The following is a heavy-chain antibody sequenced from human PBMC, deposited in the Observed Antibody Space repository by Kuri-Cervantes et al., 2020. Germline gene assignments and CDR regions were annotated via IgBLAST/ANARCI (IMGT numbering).Heavy chain of an antibody. J-gene: IGHJ4*02. Sequence: GESLKISCAASGFTFDDYAMHWVRQAPGKGLEWVSLISWDGGSTYYADSVKGRFTISRDNSKNSLYLQMNSLRAEDTAVYYCARDAGRLRYHLDYWGQGTLVTVSS. D-gene: IGHD2-2*01. CDR3: ARDAGRLRYHLDY. CDR1: GFTFDDYA. CDR2: ISWDGGST. V-gene: IGHV3-43D*04.